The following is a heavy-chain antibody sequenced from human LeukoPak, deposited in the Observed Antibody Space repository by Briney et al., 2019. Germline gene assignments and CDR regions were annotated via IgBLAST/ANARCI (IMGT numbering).Heavy chain of an antibody. CDR3: ASTMTRRWFDP. CDR2: IYYSGST. J-gene: IGHJ5*02. CDR1: GGSISSYY. Sequence: SETLSLTCTVSGGSISSYYWSWIRQPPGKGLEWIGYIYYSGSTNYNPSLKSRVTISVDTSKNQFSLKLSSVTAADTAVYYCASTMTRRWFDPWGQGTLVTVSS. V-gene: IGHV4-59*01. D-gene: IGHD3-22*01.